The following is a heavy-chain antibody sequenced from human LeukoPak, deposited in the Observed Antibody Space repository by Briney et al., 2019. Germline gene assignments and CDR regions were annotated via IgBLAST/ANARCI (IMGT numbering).Heavy chain of an antibody. Sequence: GASVKVSCKASGGTFSSYAISWVRQAPGQGLEWMGRIIPILGIANYAQKFQGRVTITADKSTSTAYMELSSLRSEDTAVYYCARSMAVVGHYSSGWYPLFDYWGQGTLVTVSS. J-gene: IGHJ4*02. CDR2: IIPILGIA. D-gene: IGHD6-19*01. CDR1: GGTFSSYA. CDR3: ARSMAVVGHYSSGWYPLFDY. V-gene: IGHV1-69*04.